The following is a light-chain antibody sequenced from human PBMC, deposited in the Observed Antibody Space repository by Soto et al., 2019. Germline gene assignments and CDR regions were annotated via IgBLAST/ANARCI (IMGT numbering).Light chain of an antibody. CDR1: QSVSSSY. J-gene: IGKJ4*01. V-gene: IGKV3-20*01. CDR2: GAS. CDR3: QQYGSSPT. Sequence: EIVLTQSPGTLSLSPGERATLSCRASQSVSSSYLAWYQRKPGQAPRLLIYGASSRATGIPDRFSGSGSGTDFTLTISRLEPEDFAVYYCQQYGSSPTFGGGTKV.